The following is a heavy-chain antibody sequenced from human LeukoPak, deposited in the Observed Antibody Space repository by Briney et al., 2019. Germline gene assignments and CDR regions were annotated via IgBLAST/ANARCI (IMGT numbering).Heavy chain of an antibody. D-gene: IGHD4-11*01. Sequence: PGGSLRLSCAVSGFTFSSYAMSWVRQAPEKGLEWVSVITSDGGSTHYAASVKGRFTVTRDNSKNTLYLPMNSLRAEDTAVYYCAKGPNGDSNYFFDYWGQGTLVTVSS. CDR1: GFTFSSYA. J-gene: IGHJ4*02. CDR2: ITSDGGST. CDR3: AKGPNGDSNYFFDY. V-gene: IGHV3-23*01.